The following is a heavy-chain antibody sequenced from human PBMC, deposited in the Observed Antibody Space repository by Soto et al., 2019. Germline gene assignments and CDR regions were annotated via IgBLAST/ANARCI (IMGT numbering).Heavy chain of an antibody. CDR2: ISSNGGST. J-gene: IGHJ3*02. CDR3: ARINLKYDYIWGSYRSGFDAFDI. CDR1: GFTFSSYA. Sequence: GGSLRLSCAASGFTFSSYAMHWVRQAPGKGLEYVSAISSNGGSTYYANSVKGRFTISRDSSKNTLYLQMGSLRAEDMAVYYCARINLKYDYIWGSYRSGFDAFDIWGQGTMVTVSS. D-gene: IGHD3-16*02. V-gene: IGHV3-64*01.